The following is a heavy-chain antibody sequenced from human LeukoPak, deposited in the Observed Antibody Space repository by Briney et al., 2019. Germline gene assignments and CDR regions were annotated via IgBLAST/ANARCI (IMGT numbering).Heavy chain of an antibody. J-gene: IGHJ4*02. D-gene: IGHD1-26*01. CDR1: GYSFTNYW. CDR2: IYPGGSDT. V-gene: IGHV5-51*01. CDR3: ARPGIVGLTTFDY. Sequence: GESLKISCKASGYSFTNYWIGWVRQMPGKGLEWMGIIYPGGSDTRYSPSFQGQVTISADKSISTAYLQWSSLKASDTAMYYCARPGIVGLTTFDYWGQGTLVTVSS.